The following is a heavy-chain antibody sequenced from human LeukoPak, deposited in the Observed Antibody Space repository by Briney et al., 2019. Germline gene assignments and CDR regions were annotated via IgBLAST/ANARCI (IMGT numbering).Heavy chain of an antibody. V-gene: IGHV3-13*04. CDR1: GFTFSSYD. CDR3: ARGGPRYGFGEFVYYYYGMDV. J-gene: IGHJ6*02. Sequence: PGGSLRLSCAASGFTFSSYDMHWVRQATGKGLEWVSAIGTAGDTYYPGSVKGRFTISRENAKNSLYLQMNSLRAGDTAVYYCARGGPRYGFGEFVYYYYGMDVWGQGTTVTVSS. CDR2: IGTAGDT. D-gene: IGHD3-10*01.